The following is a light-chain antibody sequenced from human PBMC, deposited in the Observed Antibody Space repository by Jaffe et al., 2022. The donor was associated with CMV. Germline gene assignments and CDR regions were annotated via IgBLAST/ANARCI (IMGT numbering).Light chain of an antibody. Sequence: QSALTQPASVSGSPGQSITISCTGTSSDIGAYNYVSWYQRHPGKAPKLIIYDVTNRPSGVSNRFSGSKSGNTASLTISGLQAEDEAYYYCSSYTSSPSYVFGTGTEVTVL. CDR1: SSDIGAYNY. CDR3: SSYTSSPSYV. V-gene: IGLV2-14*03. J-gene: IGLJ1*01. CDR2: DVT.